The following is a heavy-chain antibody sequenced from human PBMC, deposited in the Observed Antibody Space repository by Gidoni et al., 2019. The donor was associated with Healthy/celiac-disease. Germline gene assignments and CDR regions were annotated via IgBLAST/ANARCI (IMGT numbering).Heavy chain of an antibody. Sequence: LVQPGRSLRLSCAASGFTFDDYAMHWVRQAPGKGLEWVSGISWNSGSIGYADSVKGRLTISRDNAKNSLYLQMNSLRAEDTALYYCAKDIWAGAVAKLFDYWGQGTLVTVSS. V-gene: IGHV3-9*01. CDR1: GFTFDDYA. CDR3: AKDIWAGAVAKLFDY. J-gene: IGHJ4*02. D-gene: IGHD6-19*01. CDR2: ISWNSGSI.